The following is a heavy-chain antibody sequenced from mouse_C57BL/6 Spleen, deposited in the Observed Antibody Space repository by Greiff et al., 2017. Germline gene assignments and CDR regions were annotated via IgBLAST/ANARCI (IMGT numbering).Heavy chain of an antibody. V-gene: IGHV5-17*01. CDR3: ARASYYSSYVGAMDY. CDR2: ISSGSSTI. D-gene: IGHD2-5*01. J-gene: IGHJ4*01. Sequence: EVKLVESGGGLVKPGGSLKLSCAASGFTFSDYGMHWVRQAPEKGLEWVAYISSGSSTIYYADTVKGRITISRDNAENTPFLQMTSLRSEDTAMYYCARASYYSSYVGAMDYWGQGTSVTVSS. CDR1: GFTFSDYG.